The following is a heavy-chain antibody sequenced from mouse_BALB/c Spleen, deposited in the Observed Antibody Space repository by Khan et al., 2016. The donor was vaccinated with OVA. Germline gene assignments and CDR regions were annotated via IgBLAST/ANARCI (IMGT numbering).Heavy chain of an antibody. J-gene: IGHJ3*01. CDR2: IDPANGYT. D-gene: IGHD4-1*01. V-gene: IGHV14-3*02. Sequence: IQLVQSGAELVKPGASVKLSCTASGFNIKDTYMHWVKQRPEQGLAWIGRIDPANGYTKYDPKFQGKATITADTSSNTAYLQLSSLTSEDTAVYYCARDYWDVFAYWGQGTLVTVSA. CDR3: ARDYWDVFAY. CDR1: GFNIKDTY.